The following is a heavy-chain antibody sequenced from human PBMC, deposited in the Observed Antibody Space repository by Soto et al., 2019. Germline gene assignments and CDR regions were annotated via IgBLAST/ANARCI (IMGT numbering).Heavy chain of an antibody. V-gene: IGHV2-5*01. Sequence: SRPKLVKSTVTLTMTGTGCGLSLSKSGVGVGWIRQPPGKALEWLALIYWNDDKRYSPSLKSRLTITKDTSKNQVVLTMTNMDPVDTATYYCAHSTPSDIVATIPNCYQGMDVWAQGTTVTVPS. CDR2: IYWNDDK. CDR1: GLSLSKSGVG. J-gene: IGHJ6*02. D-gene: IGHD5-12*01. CDR3: AHSTPSDIVATIPNCYQGMDV.